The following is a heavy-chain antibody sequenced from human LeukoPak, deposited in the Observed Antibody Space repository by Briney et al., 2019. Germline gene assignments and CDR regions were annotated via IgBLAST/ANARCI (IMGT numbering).Heavy chain of an antibody. CDR2: IYYSGST. CDR3: ARYGSGTYPRFDY. J-gene: IGHJ4*02. V-gene: IGHV4-59*08. Sequence: PSETLSLTCTVSGGSIRGYYWSWIRQAPGKGLEWIGYIYYSGSTNYNPSLQSRVTISVDTSKNQFSLNLTSVTAADTAVYYCARYGSGTYPRFDYWGQGILVTVSS. CDR1: GGSIRGYY. D-gene: IGHD3-10*01.